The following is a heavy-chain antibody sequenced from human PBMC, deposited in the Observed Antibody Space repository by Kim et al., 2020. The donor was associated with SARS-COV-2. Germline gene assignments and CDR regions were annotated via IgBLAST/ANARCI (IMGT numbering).Heavy chain of an antibody. CDR2: IGTYNGNT. V-gene: IGHV1-18*01. D-gene: IGHD3-10*01. J-gene: IGHJ3*01. Sequence: ASVKVSCRASGYTFTNYGISWVRQAPGQGPEWMGWIGTYNGNTNFARRFQGRVTLTIDTSSNTAYMELRSLTSDDTAIYYCARDRQSVTGTYYSVLVVKKNDAYDLWGQGTVVDVSS. CDR3: ARDRQSVTGTYYSVLVVKKNDAYDL. CDR1: GYTFTNYG.